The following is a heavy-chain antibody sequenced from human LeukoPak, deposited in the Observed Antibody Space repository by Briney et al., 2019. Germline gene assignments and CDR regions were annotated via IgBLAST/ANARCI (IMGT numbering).Heavy chain of an antibody. V-gene: IGHV1-46*01. D-gene: IGHD2-15*01. CDR1: GYTFTSYY. Sequence: WASVKVSCKASGYTFTSYYMHWVRQAPGQGLEWMGIINPSGGSTSYAQKFQGRVTMTRDMSTSTVYMELSSLRSEDTAVYYCAVTDEGYCSGGSCYRPPLYYMDVWGKGTTVTVSS. CDR3: AVTDEGYCSGGSCYRPPLYYMDV. J-gene: IGHJ6*03. CDR2: INPSGGST.